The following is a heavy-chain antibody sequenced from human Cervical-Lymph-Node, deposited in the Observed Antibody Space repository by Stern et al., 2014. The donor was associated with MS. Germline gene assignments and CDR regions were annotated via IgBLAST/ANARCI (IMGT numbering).Heavy chain of an antibody. D-gene: IGHD4-17*01. CDR1: GGSISSGGYS. J-gene: IGHJ3*02. CDR3: ARSSTVTPNAFDI. CDR2: IYHSGRT. Sequence: QLQLQESGSGLVKPSQTLSLTCAVSGGSISSGGYSWSWIRQPPGKGLEWLGYIYHSGRTYYNPSLKSRVTIPDDRSKNQLYLHLSSVTAADTAVYYCARSSTVTPNAFDIWGQGTMVTVSS. V-gene: IGHV4-30-2*01.